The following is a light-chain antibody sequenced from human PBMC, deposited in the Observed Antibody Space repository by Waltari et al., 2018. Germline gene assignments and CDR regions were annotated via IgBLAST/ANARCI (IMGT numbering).Light chain of an antibody. CDR2: RAS. V-gene: IGKV1-5*03. CDR3: MQALQPPLS. J-gene: IGKJ4*01. CDR1: QTINNW. Sequence: DIQMTQSPSTLSASVGDRVPITCRASQTINNWLAWYRQKPGKAPQLLIQRASVLQSGVPSRFIGSGSGTDFTLTISSLQADDFATYYCMQALQPPLSFGGGTRVEI.